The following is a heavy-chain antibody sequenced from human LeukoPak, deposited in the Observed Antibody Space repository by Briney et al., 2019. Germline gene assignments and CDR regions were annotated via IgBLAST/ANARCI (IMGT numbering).Heavy chain of an antibody. CDR2: IYYSGST. V-gene: IGHV4-39*01. Sequence: SXTLSLTCTVSGGSISSSGYYWGWIRQPPGKGLEWIASIYYSGSTYYNPSLKSRVTISVDTSKNQLSLKLSSLTAADTAVYYCARHEYSGSYYGLSWFDPWGQGTLVTVSS. J-gene: IGHJ5*02. D-gene: IGHD1-26*01. CDR1: GGSISSSGYY. CDR3: ARHEYSGSYYGLSWFDP.